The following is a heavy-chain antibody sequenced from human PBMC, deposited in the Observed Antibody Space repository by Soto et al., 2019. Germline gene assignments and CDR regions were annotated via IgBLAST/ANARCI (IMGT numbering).Heavy chain of an antibody. J-gene: IGHJ4*02. CDR2: ISGSGGGT. Sequence: YGVSRVRQDQWKWLDGGSSISGSGGGTYHADSVKGRFTISRDNSKNTLYLQMNSLRAEDTAVYHCAKDHLPLQLRLEELSPLDFDYRGQATLVTVSS. D-gene: IGHD3-16*02. V-gene: IGHV3-23*01. CDR1: YG. CDR3: AKDHLPLQLRLEELSPLDFDY.